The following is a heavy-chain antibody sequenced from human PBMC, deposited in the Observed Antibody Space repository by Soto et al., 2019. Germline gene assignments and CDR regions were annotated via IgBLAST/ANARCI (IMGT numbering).Heavy chain of an antibody. CDR1: GFTFDDYG. CDR2: INWNGGST. V-gene: IGHV3-20*04. J-gene: IGHJ6*02. Sequence: GGSLRLSCAASGFTFDDYGMSWVRQAPGKGLEWVSGINWNGGSTGYADSVKGRFTISRDNAKNSLYLQMNSLRAEDTALYYCARAVVPAAHLGNSMNYGMDVWGQGTTVTVSS. CDR3: ARAVVPAAHLGNSMNYGMDV. D-gene: IGHD2-2*01.